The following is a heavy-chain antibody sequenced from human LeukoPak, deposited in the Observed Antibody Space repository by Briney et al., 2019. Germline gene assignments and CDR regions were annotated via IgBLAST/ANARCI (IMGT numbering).Heavy chain of an antibody. J-gene: IGHJ6*02. V-gene: IGHV1-2*02. CDR2: INPNNGAT. D-gene: IGHD3-3*02. CDR3: AATCSLSRCVSEDYSYSVDV. Sequence: GASVKVSCKASGDTFTDYYIHWVRQAPGQRLEWMGGINPNNGATNYAQKFQCRVTMTRDTSISTAYMELSRLRSDDTAVFYCAATCSLSRCVSEDYSYSVDVWGQGTTVTVSS. CDR1: GDTFTDYY.